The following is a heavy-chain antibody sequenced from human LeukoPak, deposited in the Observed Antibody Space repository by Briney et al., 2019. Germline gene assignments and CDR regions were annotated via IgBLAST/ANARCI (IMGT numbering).Heavy chain of an antibody. J-gene: IGHJ6*02. D-gene: IGHD2-2*01. V-gene: IGHV4-31*03. Sequence: SETLSLTCTVSGGSISNGGYYWIWIRQHPGKGLEWIGKIFYSGTTHYNPSLTSRVSISIDTPKNQFSLRLNSVTAADTAVYYCARFVVVPADHSDYYGMDVWGQGTTVTVSS. CDR3: ARFVVVPADHSDYYGMDV. CDR2: IFYSGTT. CDR1: GGSISNGGYY.